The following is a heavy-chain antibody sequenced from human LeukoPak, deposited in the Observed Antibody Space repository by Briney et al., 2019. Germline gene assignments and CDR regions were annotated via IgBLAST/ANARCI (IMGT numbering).Heavy chain of an antibody. CDR3: ARDTATVTGGTFWFDP. D-gene: IGHD5-18*01. CDR2: ISSSSSYI. J-gene: IGHJ5*02. CDR1: GFTFSSYS. V-gene: IGHV3-21*01. Sequence: PGGSLRLSCAASGFTFSSYSMNWVRQAPGKGLEWVSSISSSSSYIYYADSVKGRFTISRDNAKNSLYLQMNSLRAEDTAVYYCARDTATVTGGTFWFDPWGQGTLVTVSS.